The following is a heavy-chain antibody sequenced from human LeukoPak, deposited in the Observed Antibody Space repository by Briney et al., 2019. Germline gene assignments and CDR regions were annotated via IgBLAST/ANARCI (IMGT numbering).Heavy chain of an antibody. J-gene: IGHJ3*02. D-gene: IGHD3-10*01. CDR3: ARGRDMVRGVIIGGYSFDI. V-gene: IGHV4-39*01. CDR2: IYYSGST. Sequence: SETLSLTCTVSGGSISSSSYYWGWTRQPPGKGLEWIGSIYYSGSTYYNPSLKSRVTISVDTSKNQFSLKLSSVTAADTAVYYCARGRDMVRGVIIGGYSFDIWGLGTMVTVSS. CDR1: GGSISSSSYY.